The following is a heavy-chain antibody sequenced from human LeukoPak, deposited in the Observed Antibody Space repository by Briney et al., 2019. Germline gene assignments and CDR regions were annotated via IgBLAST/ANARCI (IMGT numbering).Heavy chain of an antibody. CDR2: IYPGDSDT. CDR1: GYSFTSYW. D-gene: IGHD2-15*01. J-gene: IGHJ6*02. CDR3: AIYCSGGSCYYPYGMDV. V-gene: IGHV5-51*01. Sequence: GESLKISCKGSGYSFTSYWIGWVRQMPGKGPEWMGIIYPGDSDTRYSPSFQGQVTISADKSISTAYLQWSSLKASDTAMYYCAIYCSGGSCYYPYGMDVWGQGTTVTVSS.